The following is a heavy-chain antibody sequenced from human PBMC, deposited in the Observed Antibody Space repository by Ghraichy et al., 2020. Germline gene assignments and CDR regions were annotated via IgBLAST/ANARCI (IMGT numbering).Heavy chain of an antibody. Sequence: SETLSLTCTVSGGSISSSSYYWGWIRQPPGRGLEWIGSIYYNGTTYYSPSLRSRLTMSIDTSKTQFSLKLSSVTAADTAIYYCARCTITGNFGRGWFDPWGQGTLVTVSS. J-gene: IGHJ5*02. V-gene: IGHV4-39*01. CDR1: GGSISSSSYY. CDR2: IYYNGTT. CDR3: ARCTITGNFGRGWFDP. D-gene: IGHD1-20*01.